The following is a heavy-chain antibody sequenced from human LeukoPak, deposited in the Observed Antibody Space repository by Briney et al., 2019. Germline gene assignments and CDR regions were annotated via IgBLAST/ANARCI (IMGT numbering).Heavy chain of an antibody. V-gene: IGHV4-34*01. J-gene: IGHJ5*02. CDR1: GGSISSYY. CDR2: INHSGST. CDR3: ARGRRDIVVVPAAKPGGWFDP. Sequence: SETLSLTCTVSGGSISSYYWSWIRQPPGKGLEWIGEINHSGSTNYNPSLKSRVTISVDTSKNQFSLKLSSVTAADTAVYYCARGRRDIVVVPAAKPGGWFDPWGQGTLVTVSS. D-gene: IGHD2-2*01.